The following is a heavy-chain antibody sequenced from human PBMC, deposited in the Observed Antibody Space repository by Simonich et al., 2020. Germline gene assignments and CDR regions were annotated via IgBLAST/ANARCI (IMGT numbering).Heavy chain of an antibody. J-gene: IGHJ3*02. V-gene: IGHV3-23*01. CDR2: ISGSGGST. D-gene: IGHD3-22*01. CDR3: AKDLGERITMIVVVIDAFDI. CDR1: GFTFSSYA. Sequence: GGGLVQPGGSLRLSCAASGFTFSSYAMSWVRQAPGKGLEWVSAISGSGGSTYYADSVKGRFTLSRDTSKNTLYLQMNSLRAEDTAVYYCAKDLGERITMIVVVIDAFDIWGQGTMVTVSS.